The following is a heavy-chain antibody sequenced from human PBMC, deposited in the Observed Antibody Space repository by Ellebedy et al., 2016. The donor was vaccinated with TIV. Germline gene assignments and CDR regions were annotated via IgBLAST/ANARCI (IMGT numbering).Heavy chain of an antibody. CDR1: GFTFTNYG. J-gene: IGHJ4*02. CDR2: ISGSGSST. CDR3: SRGIAAVMY. Sequence: PGGSLRLSCAASGFTFTNYGMSWVRQAPGKGLEWVSAISGSGSSTSYADSVKGRFTISRDHAKNSLYLQLNSLRAEDTAVYYCSRGIAAVMYWGQGTLVTVSS. V-gene: IGHV3-21*01. D-gene: IGHD6-13*01.